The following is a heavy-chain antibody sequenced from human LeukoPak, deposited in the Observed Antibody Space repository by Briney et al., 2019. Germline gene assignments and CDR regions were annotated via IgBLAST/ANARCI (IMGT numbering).Heavy chain of an antibody. V-gene: IGHV3-7*03. D-gene: IGHD3-22*01. J-gene: IGHJ4*02. Sequence: GGSLRLSCAASGFTFSSHWMTWVRQAPGKGLEWVANIKEDGTRKNYMDSVKGRFTISRDNAKNSLYLQMSGLRAEDTALYYCATPLDYYDSRGHHQGGDWGQGTLVTVSS. CDR1: GFTFSSHW. CDR3: ATPLDYYDSRGHHQGGD. CDR2: IKEDGTRK.